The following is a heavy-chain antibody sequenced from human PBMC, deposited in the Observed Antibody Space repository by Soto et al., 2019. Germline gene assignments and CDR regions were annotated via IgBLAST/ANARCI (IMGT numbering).Heavy chain of an antibody. CDR1: GYSISSGYV. CDR2: IYYSGST. CDR3: VRVLSEDWFDP. V-gene: IGHV4-38-2*01. Sequence: PSETLSLTCGVSGYSISSGYVWGWIRQPPGKALEFIGNIYYSGSTYYNPSLKSRASLSVDTSNNQFSLKLSSVTVADTAVYYCVRVLSEDWFDPWGQGTLVTVSS. J-gene: IGHJ5*02.